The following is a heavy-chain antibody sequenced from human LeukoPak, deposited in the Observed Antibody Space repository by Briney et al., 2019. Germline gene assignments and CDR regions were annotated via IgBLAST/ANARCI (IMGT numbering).Heavy chain of an antibody. D-gene: IGHD3-16*02. CDR3: ARGRRMITVGGVIVIGTQDFDY. V-gene: IGHV1-8*01. CDR2: MNPNSDNT. CDR1: VYTFTSYD. J-gene: IGHJ4*02. Sequence: GASVKVSCKASVYTFTSYDINWVRQATGQGLEWMGWMNPNSDNTGYAQKFQGRVTMTRNTSISTAYMELSSLRSEATAVYYCARGRRMITVGGVIVIGTQDFDYWGQGTLVTVSS.